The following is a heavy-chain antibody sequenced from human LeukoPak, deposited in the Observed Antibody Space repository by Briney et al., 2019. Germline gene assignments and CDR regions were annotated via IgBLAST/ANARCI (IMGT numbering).Heavy chain of an antibody. CDR3: ARSGYSGYDHFDY. CDR1: GYTFSSYG. J-gene: IGHJ4*02. Sequence: ASVKVSCKASGYTFSSYGISWVRQAPGQGLEWMGWISTYNGNTNYAQNLQGRVTMTTDASTSTAYMELRSLRSDDTAVYYCARSGYSGYDHFDYWGQGTLVTVSS. D-gene: IGHD5-12*01. CDR2: ISTYNGNT. V-gene: IGHV1-18*01.